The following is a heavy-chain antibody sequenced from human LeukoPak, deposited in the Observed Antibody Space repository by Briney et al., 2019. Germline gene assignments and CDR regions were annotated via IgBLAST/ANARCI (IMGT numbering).Heavy chain of an antibody. CDR2: ISYDGNNK. Sequence: GGSLRLSCAASGFTFSSYAMSWVRQAPGKGLEWVAVISYDGNNKYYTDSVKGRFTISRDNAKNTLYLQMNRLRAEDTAVYYCAKDRVAVAAPGYFDHWGQGTLVTVSS. J-gene: IGHJ4*02. V-gene: IGHV3-30*18. CDR3: AKDRVAVAAPGYFDH. CDR1: GFTFSSYA. D-gene: IGHD6-19*01.